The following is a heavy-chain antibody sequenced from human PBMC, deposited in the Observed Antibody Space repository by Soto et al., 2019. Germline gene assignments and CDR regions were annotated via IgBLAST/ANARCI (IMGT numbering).Heavy chain of an antibody. V-gene: IGHV1-2*04. J-gene: IGHJ4*02. D-gene: IGHD6-13*01. CDR2: INPNSGGT. Sequence: QVQLVQSGAEVKKPGASVKVSCKAFGYTFTDYYMHWVRQAPGQGLEWMGWINPNSGGTNYAQKFQGWVTMTRDTSINTAYMELSRLKSDDTAVYYCAREDLAAAGTETFDYWGQGTLVTVSS. CDR3: AREDLAAAGTETFDY. CDR1: GYTFTDYY.